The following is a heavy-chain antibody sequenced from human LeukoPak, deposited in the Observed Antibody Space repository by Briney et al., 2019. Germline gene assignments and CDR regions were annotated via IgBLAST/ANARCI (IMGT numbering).Heavy chain of an antibody. CDR3: ARGTSRGKIDY. V-gene: IGHV1-46*01. CDR1: GYTFTSYY. D-gene: IGHD1-26*01. CDR2: INPSGGST. Sequence: GASVKVSCTASGYTFTSYYMHWVRQAPGQGLEWMGIINPSGGSTSYAQRFQGRVTMTRDTSTSTVYMELSSLRSEDTAVYYCARGTSRGKIDYWGQGTLVTVSS. J-gene: IGHJ4*02.